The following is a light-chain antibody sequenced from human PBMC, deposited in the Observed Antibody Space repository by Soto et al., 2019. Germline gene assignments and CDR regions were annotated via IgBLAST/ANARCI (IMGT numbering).Light chain of an antibody. Sequence: QSVLTQPRSVSGSPGQSVIISCTGTSSDVGAYNYVSWYQQHPGKAPKLLIYDVTQRPSWIPDRFSGSKSGDTASLTISGLQADDEAHYYCPSHAGDFYLVFGGWTKLTVL. CDR3: PSHAGDFYLV. V-gene: IGLV2-11*01. CDR2: DVT. CDR1: SSDVGAYNY. J-gene: IGLJ3*02.